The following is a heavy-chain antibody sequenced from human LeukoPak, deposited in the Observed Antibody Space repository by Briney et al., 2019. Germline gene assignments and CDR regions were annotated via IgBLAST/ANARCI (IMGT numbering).Heavy chain of an antibody. V-gene: IGHV1-69*13. J-gene: IGHJ4*02. CDR2: IIPIFGTA. CDR3: ARDVYCSSTTCSYYFDY. Sequence: SVKVSCKASGYTFTSYDINWVRQAPGQGLEWMGGIIPIFGTANYAQKFQGRVTITADESTSTAYMELSSLRSEDTAVYYCARDVYCSSTTCSYYFDYWGQGTLVTVSS. D-gene: IGHD2-2*01. CDR1: GYTFTSYD.